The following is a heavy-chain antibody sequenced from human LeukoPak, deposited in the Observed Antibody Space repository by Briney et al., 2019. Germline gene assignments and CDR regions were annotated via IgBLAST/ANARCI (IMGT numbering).Heavy chain of an antibody. CDR1: GGSFSGYY. CDR2: INHSGST. Sequence: SETLSLTCAVYGGSFSGYYWSWIRQPPGKGLKWMREINHSGSTNYNPSLKSRVTISVDTSKNQFSLKLSSVTAADTAVYYCARGLFYSGHYYDSSGYYRPPFDYWGQGTLVTVSS. J-gene: IGHJ4*02. CDR3: ARGLFYSGHYYDSSGYYRPPFDY. V-gene: IGHV4-34*01. D-gene: IGHD3-22*01.